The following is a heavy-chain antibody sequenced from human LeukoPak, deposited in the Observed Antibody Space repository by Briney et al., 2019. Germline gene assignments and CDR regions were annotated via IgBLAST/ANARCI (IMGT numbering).Heavy chain of an antibody. Sequence: GGSLRLSCAASGFTLSNYNMNWVRQAPGKGLEWVSYITGSSSTMYYADSVKGRFTISRDNAKNSLYLQMNSLRAEDTAVYYCAREPTYSSSWHTSCDYWGQGTLVTVSS. CDR2: ITGSSSTM. D-gene: IGHD6-13*01. CDR3: AREPTYSSSWHTSCDY. J-gene: IGHJ4*02. CDR1: GFTLSNYN. V-gene: IGHV3-48*01.